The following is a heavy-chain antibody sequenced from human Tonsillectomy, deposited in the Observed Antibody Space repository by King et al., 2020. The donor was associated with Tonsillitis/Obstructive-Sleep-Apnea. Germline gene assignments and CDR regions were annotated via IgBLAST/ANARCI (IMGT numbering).Heavy chain of an antibody. Sequence: LQLQESGPGLVKPSETLSLTCTVSGGSISSSGYYWGWIRQPPGKGLECIGSIYYSGSTFYNPSLKSRVTISVDTSKNQFSLKLSSVTAADTAVYYCARLGMDIVVVVAAIKNYCMDVWGKGTTVTVPS. J-gene: IGHJ6*03. CDR2: IYYSGST. CDR3: ARLGMDIVVVVAAIKNYCMDV. V-gene: IGHV4-39*01. D-gene: IGHD2-2*02. CDR1: GGSISSSGYY.